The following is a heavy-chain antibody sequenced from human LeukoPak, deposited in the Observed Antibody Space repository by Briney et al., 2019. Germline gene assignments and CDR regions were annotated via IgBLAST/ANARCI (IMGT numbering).Heavy chain of an antibody. V-gene: IGHV4-34*01. D-gene: IGHD6-13*01. CDR3: ARRGYSSSWYRTFDY. CDR2: INHSGST. J-gene: IGHJ4*02. CDR1: GGSFSGYY. Sequence: SETLSLTCAVYGGSFSGYYWSWIRQPPGKGLEWIGEINHSGSTNYNPSLKSRVTISVDTSKNQFSLKLSSVTAADTAVYHCARRGYSSSWYRTFDYWGQGTLVTVSS.